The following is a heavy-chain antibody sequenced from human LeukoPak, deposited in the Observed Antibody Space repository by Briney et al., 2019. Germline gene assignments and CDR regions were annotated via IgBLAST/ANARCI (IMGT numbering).Heavy chain of an antibody. CDR3: ARGKRKRYNWNYCDWFDP. CDR1: GGSFSGYY. V-gene: IGHV4-34*01. Sequence: PSETLSLTCAVYGGSFSGYYWSWIRQPPGKGLEWIGEINHSGSTNYNPSPKSRVTISVDTSKNQFSLKLSSVTAADTAVYYCARGKRKRYNWNYCDWFDPWGQGTLVTVSS. J-gene: IGHJ5*02. D-gene: IGHD1-7*01. CDR2: INHSGST.